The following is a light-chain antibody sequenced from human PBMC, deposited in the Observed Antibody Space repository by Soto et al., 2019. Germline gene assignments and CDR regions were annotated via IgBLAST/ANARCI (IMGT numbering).Light chain of an antibody. Sequence: QSALTQPRSVSGSPGQSVTISCTGTSLDVGGFDYVSWYQQHPGKAPRLIIYDVTQRPSGVPVRFSGFKSGNTASLTISGLDPGDGGDYYCCSYAGIYTYVLGTGTKLTVL. CDR3: CSYAGIYTYV. CDR1: SLDVGGFDY. V-gene: IGLV2-11*01. CDR2: DVT. J-gene: IGLJ1*01.